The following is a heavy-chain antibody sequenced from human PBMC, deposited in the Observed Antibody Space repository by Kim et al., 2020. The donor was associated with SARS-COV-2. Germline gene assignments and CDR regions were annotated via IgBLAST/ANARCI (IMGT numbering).Heavy chain of an antibody. D-gene: IGHD6-6*01. CDR3: ASPTTSSTSLPAY. CDR1: GFSFSDYN. J-gene: IGHJ4*02. Sequence: GGSLRLSCADSGFSFSDYNMNWVRQAPGKGLEWVSYISNSGSNVYYAASVRGRFTISRDNAKKSLYLQMNSLRDEDTAVYYCASPTTSSTSLPAYWGQGTLVTVSS. CDR2: ISNSGSNV. V-gene: IGHV3-48*02.